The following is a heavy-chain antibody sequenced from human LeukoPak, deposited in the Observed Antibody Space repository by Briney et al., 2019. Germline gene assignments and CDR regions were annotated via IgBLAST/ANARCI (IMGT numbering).Heavy chain of an antibody. V-gene: IGHV4-39*01. CDR2: IYDSGST. CDR1: GGSIRSSYYY. CDR3: ARASDYYDSSGYYYPDY. Sequence: SETLSLTCTVSGGSIRSSYYYWGWIRQPPGKGLEWIGSIYDSGSTYYNPSLKSRVTISVDTSKNQFSLKLNSVTAADTAVYYCARASDYYDSSGYYYPDYWGQGTLVTVSS. J-gene: IGHJ4*02. D-gene: IGHD3-22*01.